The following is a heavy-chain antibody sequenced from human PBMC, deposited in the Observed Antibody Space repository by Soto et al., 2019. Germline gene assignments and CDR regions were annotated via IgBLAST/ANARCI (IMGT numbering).Heavy chain of an antibody. CDR2: IYFSGTT. CDR1: GYPISSYNN. CDR3: AKVDIVAGRPEY. D-gene: IGHD5-12*01. Sequence: SETLSLTCAVSGYPISSYNNWGCIRQPPGKGLELIWFIYFSGTTYYNPSIRSRVTMSVDTSKNQFSLKLSSVAAVDTAVYYCAKVDIVAGRPEYWGEGTLVTVSS. J-gene: IGHJ4*02. V-gene: IGHV4-28*01.